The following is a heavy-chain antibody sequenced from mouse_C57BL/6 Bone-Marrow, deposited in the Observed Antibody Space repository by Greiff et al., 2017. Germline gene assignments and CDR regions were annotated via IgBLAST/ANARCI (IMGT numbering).Heavy chain of an antibody. CDR3: AIREYFDV. V-gene: IGHV5-6*02. Sequence: EVMLVESGGDLVKPGGSLKLSCAASGFTFSSYGMSWVRQTPDKRLEWVATISSGGSYTYYPDSVKGRFTISRDNAKNTLYLQMSSLKSEDTAMYYCAIREYFDVWGTGTTVTVSS. CDR2: ISSGGSYT. CDR1: GFTFSSYG. J-gene: IGHJ1*03.